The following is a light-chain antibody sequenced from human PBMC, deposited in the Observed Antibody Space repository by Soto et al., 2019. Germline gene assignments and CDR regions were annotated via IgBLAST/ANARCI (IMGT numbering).Light chain of an antibody. J-gene: IGLJ1*01. CDR3: SSYTSSRTLV. CDR1: SSDVGGYNY. Sequence: QSVVAPPAPLSGAPGQAITLSFPWHSSDVGGYNYVSWYQHHPGKAPKLMIYDVNSRPSGVSNRFSGSKSGNTASLTISGLQAEDEADYYCSSYTSSRTLVFGTGTKVTVL. V-gene: IGLV2-14*03. CDR2: DVN.